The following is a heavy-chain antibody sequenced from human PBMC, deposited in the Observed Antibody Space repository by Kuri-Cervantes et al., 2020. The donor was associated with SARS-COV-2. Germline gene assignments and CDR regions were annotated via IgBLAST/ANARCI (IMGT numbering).Heavy chain of an antibody. J-gene: IGHJ3*02. CDR1: GYTLPGLS. Sequence: SVKVSCKVSGYTLPGLSMHWVRQAPGKGLEWMGGFDPEDGETIYAQKFQGRVTMTEDTSTDKAHMELSSLRSEDTAVYYCATGVPTRLFGEELKNDSFDIWGQGTTVTVSS. D-gene: IGHD3-10*01. CDR3: ATGVPTRLFGEELKNDSFDI. V-gene: IGHV1-24*01. CDR2: FDPEDGET.